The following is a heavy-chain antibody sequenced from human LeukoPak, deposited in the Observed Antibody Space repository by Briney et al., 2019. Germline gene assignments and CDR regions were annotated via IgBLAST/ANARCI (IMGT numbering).Heavy chain of an antibody. Sequence: PGGSLRLSCAASGFTFSSYGMHWVRQAPGKGLEWVAVIWYDGSNKYYADSVKGRFTISRDNSKNTLYLQINSLRAEDTAVYYCARLYGSYPGWFDPWGQGTLVTVSS. J-gene: IGHJ5*02. CDR3: ARLYGSYPGWFDP. D-gene: IGHD2-15*01. CDR1: GFTFSSYG. V-gene: IGHV3-33*01. CDR2: IWYDGSNK.